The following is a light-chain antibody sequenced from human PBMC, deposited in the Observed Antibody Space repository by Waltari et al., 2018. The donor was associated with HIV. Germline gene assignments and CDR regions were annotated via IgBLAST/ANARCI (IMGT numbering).Light chain of an antibody. Sequence: QSVMTQPPSASGTPGQRVTISCSGSSSNIGRNYVNWYQQPPGTTPKLLIYRNNQRPSGVPDRFSGSKSGTSASLAISGLRSEDEADYYCAAWDDSLSGSWVFGGGTQVTVL. CDR1: SSNIGRNY. V-gene: IGLV1-47*01. J-gene: IGLJ3*02. CDR3: AAWDDSLSGSWV. CDR2: RNN.